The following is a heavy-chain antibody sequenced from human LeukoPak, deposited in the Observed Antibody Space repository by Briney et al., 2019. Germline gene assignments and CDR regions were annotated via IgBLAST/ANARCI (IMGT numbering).Heavy chain of an antibody. Sequence: GGSLRLSCAASGFTVSSNYMSWVRQAPGKGLEWVSVIYSGGSTYYADSVKGRFTISRDNSKNTLYLQMNSLRAEDTAVYYCARVTYAENIDYWGQGTLVTVSS. CDR2: IYSGGST. V-gene: IGHV3-66*01. CDR3: ARVTYAENIDY. CDR1: GFTVSSNY. J-gene: IGHJ4*02.